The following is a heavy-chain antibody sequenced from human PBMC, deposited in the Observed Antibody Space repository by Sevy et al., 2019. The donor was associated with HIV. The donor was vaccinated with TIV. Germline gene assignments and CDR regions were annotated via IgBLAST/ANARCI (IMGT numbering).Heavy chain of an antibody. D-gene: IGHD3-22*01. V-gene: IGHV3-66*01. CDR1: TFSVTDNY. J-gene: IGHJ6*02. CDR3: ARDRYYDASGYYYYYYGLDV. Sequence: GGSLRLSCAASTFSVTDNYMSWVRKAPGKGLEWVSTIYSGGSTFYADSVKGRFTISRDNSKNTLYLQMNSLRAEDTAVYYCARDRYYDASGYYYYYYGLDVWGQGTTVTVSS. CDR2: IYSGGST.